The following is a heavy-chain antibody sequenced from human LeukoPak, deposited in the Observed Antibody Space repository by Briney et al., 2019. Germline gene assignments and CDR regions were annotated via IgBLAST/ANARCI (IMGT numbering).Heavy chain of an antibody. CDR2: ISSSSTYI. J-gene: IGHJ5*02. Sequence: PGGSLRLSCAASGFTFSSYSMNWVRQAPGKGLVWVSSISSSSTYIYYGDSVKGRFTISRDNAKNSLYLQMNSLRAEDTAVYYCASELWFGESWGQGTLVTVSS. V-gene: IGHV3-21*04. D-gene: IGHD3-10*01. CDR1: GFTFSSYS. CDR3: ASELWFGES.